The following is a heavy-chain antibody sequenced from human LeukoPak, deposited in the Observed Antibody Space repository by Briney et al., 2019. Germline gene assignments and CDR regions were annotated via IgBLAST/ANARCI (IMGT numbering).Heavy chain of an antibody. Sequence: GASVKVSCKASGYTSTNYDINWVRQAPGQGLEWMGWISTYNGNTNYAQKLQGRVTMTTDTSTSTVYMELRSLRSDDTAVYYCAKIAYGANFFDYWGQGTLVTVSS. D-gene: IGHD4/OR15-4a*01. CDR3: AKIAYGANFFDY. CDR2: ISTYNGNT. J-gene: IGHJ4*02. V-gene: IGHV1-18*01. CDR1: GYTSTNYD.